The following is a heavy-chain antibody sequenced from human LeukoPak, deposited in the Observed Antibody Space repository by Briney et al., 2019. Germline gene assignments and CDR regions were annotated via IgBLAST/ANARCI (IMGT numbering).Heavy chain of an antibody. CDR3: ARSQLGGIAAHLYCFDY. Sequence: SVKVSCKASGGTFSSYAISWVRQAPGQGLEWMGGIIPIFGTANYAQKFQGRVTITADESTSTAYMELSSLRSEDTAVYYCARSQLGGIAAHLYCFDYWGQGTLVTVSS. CDR1: GGTFSSYA. J-gene: IGHJ4*02. CDR2: IIPIFGTA. D-gene: IGHD6-13*01. V-gene: IGHV1-69*01.